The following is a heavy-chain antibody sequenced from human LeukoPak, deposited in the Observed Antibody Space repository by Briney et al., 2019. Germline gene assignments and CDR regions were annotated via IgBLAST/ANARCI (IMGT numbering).Heavy chain of an antibody. J-gene: IGHJ3*02. V-gene: IGHV3-23*01. CDR2: ISGSGGST. CDR3: AKRNGYEIEGAFDI. D-gene: IGHD5-12*01. Sequence: GGSLRLSCAASGFTFSDCYMSWIRQAPGKGLEWVSAISGSGGSTYYADSVKGRFTISRDNSKNTLYLQMNSLRAEDTAVYYCAKRNGYEIEGAFDIWGQGTMVTVSS. CDR1: GFTFSDCY.